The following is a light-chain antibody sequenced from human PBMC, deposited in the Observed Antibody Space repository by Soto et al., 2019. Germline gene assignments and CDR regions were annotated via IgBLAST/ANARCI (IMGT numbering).Light chain of an antibody. CDR1: SSDVGGYNY. J-gene: IGLJ1*01. V-gene: IGLV2-14*01. CDR2: DVS. CDR3: SSYTSSSTLEV. Sequence: QSALTQPASVSGSPGQSITISCTGTSSDVGGYNYVSWYQQHPGKAPKLMIYDVSNRPSGVSNRFSGSKSGNTASLTISGLQAEDEADYYCSSYTSSSTLEVFGTGTKVTXL.